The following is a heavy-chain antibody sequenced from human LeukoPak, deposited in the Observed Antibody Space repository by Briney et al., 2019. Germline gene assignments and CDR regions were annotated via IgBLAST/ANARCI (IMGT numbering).Heavy chain of an antibody. D-gene: IGHD6-6*01. CDR3: ARDAIAARLADY. CDR1: GFTFSSYA. Sequence: GGSLRLSCAASGFTFSSYAMNWVRQAPGKGLEWVSAISGSGSSTYYPDSVTGRFTVSRDNSKDTLYLQMNSLTAEDTAAYYSARDAIAARLADYWGQGTLVTVSS. J-gene: IGHJ4*02. V-gene: IGHV3-23*01. CDR2: ISGSGSST.